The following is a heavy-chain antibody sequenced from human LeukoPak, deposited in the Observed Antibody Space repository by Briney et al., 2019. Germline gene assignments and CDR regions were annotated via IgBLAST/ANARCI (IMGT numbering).Heavy chain of an antibody. Sequence: GGSLRLSCAASGFTFSSYAMHWVRQAPGKGLEWVSGISGSGGTTYYADSVKGRFTISRDNSKNTLYLQMNSLRAEDTAVYYCAKLLVVPSYFDNWGQGTLVTVSS. J-gene: IGHJ4*02. V-gene: IGHV3-23*01. CDR3: AKLLVVPSYFDN. D-gene: IGHD2-2*01. CDR1: GFTFSSYA. CDR2: ISGSGGTT.